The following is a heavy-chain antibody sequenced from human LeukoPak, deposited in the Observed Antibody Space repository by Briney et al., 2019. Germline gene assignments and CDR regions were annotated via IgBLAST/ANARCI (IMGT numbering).Heavy chain of an antibody. D-gene: IGHD3-22*01. CDR1: GASISSGDYY. CDR2: IYYSGNT. CDR3: ARDPGRGRSGYDGIDY. Sequence: SQTLSLTCTVSGASISSGDYYWSWIRQHSGKGLELIGYIYYSGNTYYNPSLKSRVTISVDTSKNQFSLKLSSVTAADTAVYYCARDPGRGRSGYDGIDYWGQGTLVTVSS. J-gene: IGHJ4*02. V-gene: IGHV4-31*03.